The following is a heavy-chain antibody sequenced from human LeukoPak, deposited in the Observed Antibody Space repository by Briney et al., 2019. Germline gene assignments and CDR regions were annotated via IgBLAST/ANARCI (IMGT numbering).Heavy chain of an antibody. CDR1: GGSISTYF. J-gene: IGHJ3*02. V-gene: IGHV4-59*01. D-gene: IGHD7-27*01. CDR3: AASWGHHYLYAFDI. Sequence: SETLSLTCTVSGGSISTYFWSWIRQPPGRGLEWIGYIHYSGKNDYNPSLKSRVTISVDTLKSQISLRLSSVTAADTAVYYCAASWGHHYLYAFDIWGQGTTVTVSS. CDR2: IHYSGKN.